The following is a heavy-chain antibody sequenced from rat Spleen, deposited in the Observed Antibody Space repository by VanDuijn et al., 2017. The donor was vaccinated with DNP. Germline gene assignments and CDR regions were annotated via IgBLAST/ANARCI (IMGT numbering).Heavy chain of an antibody. D-gene: IGHD1-9*01. Sequence: EVQLVESGGGLVQPGRSLKLSCAASGFTFSDYYMAWVRQAPKKGLEWVASISYEGSSTYYGDSVKGRLTISRDNAKSTLYLQMDSLRSEDTATYYCATQGYYGYNPHYYAMDAWGQGTSVTVSS. CDR3: ATQGYYGYNPHYYAMDA. V-gene: IGHV5-22*01. CDR1: GFTFSDYY. J-gene: IGHJ4*01. CDR2: ISYEGSST.